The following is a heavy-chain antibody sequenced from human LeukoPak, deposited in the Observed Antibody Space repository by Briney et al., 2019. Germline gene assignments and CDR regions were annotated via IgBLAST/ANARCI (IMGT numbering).Heavy chain of an antibody. Sequence: ASVKVSCKASGGTFSSYVIGWVRQAPGQGLEWMGGINPFFATAKYAQKFQGRVTITTDESTSTAYMELSSLRSEDTAVYYCASPKRNYYDSSGFSAFDIWGQGTMVTVSS. J-gene: IGHJ3*02. CDR3: ASPKRNYYDSSGFSAFDI. CDR1: GGTFSSYV. V-gene: IGHV1-69*05. D-gene: IGHD3-22*01. CDR2: INPFFATA.